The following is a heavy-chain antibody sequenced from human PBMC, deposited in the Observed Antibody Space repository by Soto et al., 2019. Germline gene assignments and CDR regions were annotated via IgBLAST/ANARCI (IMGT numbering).Heavy chain of an antibody. V-gene: IGHV4-31*03. Sequence: SETLSLTCTVSGGSISSGGYYWSWIRQHPGKGLEWIGYIYYSGSTYYNPSLKSRVTISVDTSKNQFSLKLSSVTAADTAVYYCARTHYDILTGYYTPKYFDYWGQGTLVTVSS. CDR3: ARTHYDILTGYYTPKYFDY. J-gene: IGHJ4*02. CDR2: IYYSGST. D-gene: IGHD3-9*01. CDR1: GGSISSGGYY.